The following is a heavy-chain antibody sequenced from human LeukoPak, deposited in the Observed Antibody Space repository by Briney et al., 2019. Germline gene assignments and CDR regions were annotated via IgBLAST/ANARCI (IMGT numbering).Heavy chain of an antibody. CDR1: GYTFTSYA. CDR3: ARVRRTSSWGPFDP. Sequence: ASVKVSCKASGYTFTSYAMHWVRQAPGQRLEWMGWINAGNGNTKYSQKFQGRVTITRDTSASTAYMELSSLRSEDTAAYYCARVRRTSSWGPFDPWGQGTLVTVSS. D-gene: IGHD6-13*01. J-gene: IGHJ5*02. V-gene: IGHV1-3*01. CDR2: INAGNGNT.